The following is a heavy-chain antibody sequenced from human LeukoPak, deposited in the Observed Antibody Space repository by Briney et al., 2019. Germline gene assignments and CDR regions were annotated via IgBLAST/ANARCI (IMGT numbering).Heavy chain of an antibody. Sequence: NPGGSLRLACAAYGFTLSNFKMNWDRQAQGKGMEWDSCISRSGNSRYYAVSVKCRFTISRDNAKNSLYLQMNSLRAEDTAVYYCARDLTVSPYYYYYIDVWGKGTTVTISS. J-gene: IGHJ6*03. V-gene: IGHV3-21*01. CDR2: ISRSGNSR. CDR3: ARDLTVSPYYYYYIDV. CDR1: GFTLSNFK.